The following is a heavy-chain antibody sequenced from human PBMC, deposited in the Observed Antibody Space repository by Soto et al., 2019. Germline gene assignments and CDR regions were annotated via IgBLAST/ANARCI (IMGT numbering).Heavy chain of an antibody. Sequence: QLQLQESGPGLVKPSETLSLSCTVSGGSITSSFYWGWIRHPPGKGLEWIGSIYCAGNTYYNLSLKGRVTIAADTSNNQFSLNLISVTSADTAVYYCRSSSRYSTDVWGQGATVTVSS. CDR2: IYCAGNT. CDR1: GGSITSSFY. CDR3: RSSSRYSTDV. D-gene: IGHD6-13*01. J-gene: IGHJ6*02. V-gene: IGHV4-39*01.